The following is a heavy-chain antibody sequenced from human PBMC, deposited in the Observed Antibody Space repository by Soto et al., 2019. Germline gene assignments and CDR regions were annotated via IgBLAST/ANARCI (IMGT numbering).Heavy chain of an antibody. CDR3: ARHEVPNYGMDV. CDR1: GGSISSRSYY. V-gene: IGHV4-39*01. J-gene: IGHJ6*02. D-gene: IGHD1-1*01. Sequence: SETLSLTCTFSGGSISSRSYYWGWIRQPPGKGLEWIGSIYYSGSTYYNPSLKSRVTISVDTSKNQFSLKLSSVTAADTAVYYCARHEVPNYGMDVWGQGTPVTVSS. CDR2: IYYSGST.